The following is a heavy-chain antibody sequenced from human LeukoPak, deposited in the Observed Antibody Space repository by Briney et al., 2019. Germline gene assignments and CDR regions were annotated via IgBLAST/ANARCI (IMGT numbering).Heavy chain of an antibody. Sequence: GGSLRLSCAASGFTFSSYGMHWVRQAPGKGLEWVAFIRYDGSNKYYADSVKGRFTISRDNSKNTLYLQMNSLRAEDTAVYYCAKGTYDFWSGYYEYWGQGTLVTVSS. V-gene: IGHV3-30*02. D-gene: IGHD3-3*01. J-gene: IGHJ4*02. CDR1: GFTFSSYG. CDR3: AKGTYDFWSGYYEY. CDR2: IRYDGSNK.